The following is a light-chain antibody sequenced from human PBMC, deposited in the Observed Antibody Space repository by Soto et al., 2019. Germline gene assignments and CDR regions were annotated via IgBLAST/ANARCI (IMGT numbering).Light chain of an antibody. CDR1: QDINNF. CDR3: QQYDYFPRT. J-gene: IGKJ4*01. V-gene: IGKV1-33*01. Sequence: DIQMTQSPSSLSASVGDRVTITCQASQDINNFLSWYQPKPGKSPKLLIYDASNLETGIPSRFSGSGSGTTFIFTISSLQAEDIATYYCQQYDYFPRTFGGGTKVEIK. CDR2: DAS.